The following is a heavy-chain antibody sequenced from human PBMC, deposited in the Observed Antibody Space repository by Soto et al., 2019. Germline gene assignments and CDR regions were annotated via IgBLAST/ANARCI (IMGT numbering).Heavy chain of an antibody. J-gene: IGHJ4*02. CDR2: ISAYNGNT. V-gene: IGHV1-18*01. CDR3: ARGGGYYDSSGYYYAEFRSDY. CDR1: GYTFTSYG. Sequence: ASVKVSCKASGYTFTSYGISWVRQAPGQGLEWMGWISAYNGNTNYAQKLQGRVTMTTDTSTSTAYMELRSLRSDDTAVYYCARGGGYYDSSGYYYAEFRSDYWGQGTLVTISS. D-gene: IGHD3-22*01.